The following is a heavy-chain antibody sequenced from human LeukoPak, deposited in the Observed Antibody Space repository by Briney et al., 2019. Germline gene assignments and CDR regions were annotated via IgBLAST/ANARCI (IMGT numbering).Heavy chain of an antibody. CDR2: IWYDGSNK. Sequence: GGSLRLSCAASGFTFSSYAMSWVRQAPGKGLEWVAVIWYDGSNKYYADSVEGRFTISRDNSKNTLYLQMNSLRAGDTAVYYCARGLDVSYFDYWGQGTLVTVSS. CDR1: GFTFSSYA. CDR3: ARGLDVSYFDY. V-gene: IGHV3-33*08. D-gene: IGHD2/OR15-2a*01. J-gene: IGHJ4*02.